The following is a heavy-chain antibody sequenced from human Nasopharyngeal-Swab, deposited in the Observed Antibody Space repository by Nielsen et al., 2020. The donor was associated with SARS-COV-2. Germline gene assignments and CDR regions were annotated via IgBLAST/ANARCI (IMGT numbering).Heavy chain of an antibody. CDR3: ARSAMVRGPGMDV. CDR1: GFTVSSHY. CDR2: IYSGGST. J-gene: IGHJ6*02. D-gene: IGHD3-10*01. Sequence: GESLKISCAASGFTVSSHYMSWVRQAPGKGLEWVSVIYSGGSTYYADSVKGRFTISRHNSKNTLYLQMNSLRAEDTAVYYCARSAMVRGPGMDVWGQGTTVTVSS. V-gene: IGHV3-53*04.